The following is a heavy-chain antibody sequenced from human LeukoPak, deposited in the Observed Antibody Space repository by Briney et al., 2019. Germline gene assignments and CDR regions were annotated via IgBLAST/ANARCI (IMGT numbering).Heavy chain of an antibody. CDR1: GFTFNSYS. J-gene: IGHJ3*02. Sequence: GGSLRLSCAASGFTFNSYSMNWVRQAPGKGLEWVSSISGSNSYIYYADPMKGRFTISRDNAKNSLYLQMNSLRAEDTAVYYCARDSGVVVTADPNAFDIWGQGTMVTVSS. D-gene: IGHD2-21*02. V-gene: IGHV3-21*04. CDR2: ISGSNSYI. CDR3: ARDSGVVVTADPNAFDI.